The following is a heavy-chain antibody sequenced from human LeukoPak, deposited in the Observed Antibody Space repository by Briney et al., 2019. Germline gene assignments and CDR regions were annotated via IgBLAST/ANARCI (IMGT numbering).Heavy chain of an antibody. J-gene: IGHJ4*02. CDR3: ARSGYSYGIDFEY. V-gene: IGHV4-4*02. Sequence: SETLSLTCAVSGGSISSSNWWSWVRQPPGKGLEWIGEIYHSGSTNYNPSLKSRVTISVDKSKNQFSLKLSSVTAADTAVYYCARSGYSYGIDFEYWGQGTLVTVSS. CDR1: GGSISSSNW. D-gene: IGHD5-18*01. CDR2: IYHSGST.